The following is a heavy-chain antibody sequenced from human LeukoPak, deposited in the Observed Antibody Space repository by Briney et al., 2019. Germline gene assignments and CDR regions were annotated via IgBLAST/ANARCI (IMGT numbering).Heavy chain of an antibody. Sequence: SETLSLTCAVYGGSFSGYYWSWIRQPPGKGLEWIGEINHSGSTNYNPSLESRVSMSVDTSKNQFSLKLTSVTAADTAVYYCARGFSSNGNYPTFDNWGQGTLVTVSS. CDR2: INHSGST. D-gene: IGHD1-7*01. CDR1: GGSFSGYY. J-gene: IGHJ4*02. CDR3: ARGFSSNGNYPTFDN. V-gene: IGHV4-34*01.